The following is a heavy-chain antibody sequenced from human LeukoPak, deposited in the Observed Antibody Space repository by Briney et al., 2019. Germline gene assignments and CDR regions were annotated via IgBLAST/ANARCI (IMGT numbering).Heavy chain of an antibody. D-gene: IGHD3-3*01. CDR3: AREPLDLWSGFSWFDP. V-gene: IGHV4-34*01. CDR2: INHSGST. CDR1: GGSFSGYY. J-gene: IGHJ5*02. Sequence: PSETLSLTCAVYGGSFSGYYWSWIRQPPGKGLEWIGEINHSGSTNYNPSLKSRVTISVDTSKNQFSLKLSSVTAADTAVYYCAREPLDLWSGFSWFDPWGQGTLVTVSS.